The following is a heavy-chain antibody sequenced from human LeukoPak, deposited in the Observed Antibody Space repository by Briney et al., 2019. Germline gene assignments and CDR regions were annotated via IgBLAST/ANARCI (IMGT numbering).Heavy chain of an antibody. Sequence: GSLRLSCAASGFTFSSYGMHWVRQAPGKGLEWVAVIWYDGSNKYYADSVKGRFTISRDNSKNTLYLQMNSLRAEDTAVYYCAKDNSGSFYYFDYWGQGTLVTVSS. J-gene: IGHJ4*02. CDR3: AKDNSGSFYYFDY. V-gene: IGHV3-33*06. D-gene: IGHD1-26*01. CDR1: GFTFSSYG. CDR2: IWYDGSNK.